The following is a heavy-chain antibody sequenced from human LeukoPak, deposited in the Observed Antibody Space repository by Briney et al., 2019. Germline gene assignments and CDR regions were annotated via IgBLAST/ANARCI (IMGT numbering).Heavy chain of an antibody. V-gene: IGHV4-30-4*08. CDR2: IYYSGST. CDR3: ARLGGATVTTHNFDY. CDR1: GGSIRSGDYY. J-gene: IGHJ4*02. Sequence: SETLSLTCTVSGGSIRSGDYYWSWIRQPPGKGLEWIGYIYYSGSTYYNPSLKSRVTMSVDTSKNQFSLKLSSVTAADTAVYYCARLGGATVTTHNFDYWGQGTLVTVSS. D-gene: IGHD4-17*01.